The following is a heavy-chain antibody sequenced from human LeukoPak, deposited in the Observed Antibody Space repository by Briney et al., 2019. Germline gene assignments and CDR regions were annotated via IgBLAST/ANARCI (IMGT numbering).Heavy chain of an antibody. CDR1: GGSIFSGTYY. V-gene: IGHV4-31*03. Sequence: SETLSLTCTVSGGSIFSGTYYWSWIRQLPGKGLEWIGYIYYSGSPYYNPSLKSRITISLDTSKNEFSLRLSSVTAADTAVYYCARDTDGNSYGLPDSWSQGTLVTVSS. D-gene: IGHD5-18*01. CDR2: IYYSGSP. CDR3: ARDTDGNSYGLPDS. J-gene: IGHJ4*02.